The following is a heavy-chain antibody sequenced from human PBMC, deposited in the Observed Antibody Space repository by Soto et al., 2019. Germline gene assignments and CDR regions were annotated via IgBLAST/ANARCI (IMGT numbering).Heavy chain of an antibody. Sequence: SETLSLTCTVSGGSISSGGYYWSWIRQHPGKGLEWIGYIYYSGSTYYNPSLKSRVTISVDTSKNQFSLKLSSVTAADTAVYYCARDKGYSTYDLWAGFHWFDPWGQGTLVAVSS. CDR1: GGSISSGGYY. D-gene: IGHD4-4*01. V-gene: IGHV4-31*03. CDR2: IYYSGST. J-gene: IGHJ5*02. CDR3: ARDKGYSTYDLWAGFHWFDP.